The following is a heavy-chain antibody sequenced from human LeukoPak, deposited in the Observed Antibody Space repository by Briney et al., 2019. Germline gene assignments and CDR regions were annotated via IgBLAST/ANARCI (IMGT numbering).Heavy chain of an antibody. Sequence: GGSLRLSCAASGFTFSSYEMNWVRQAPGKGLEWVSYISSSSSTIYYADSVKGRFTISRDNAKNSLYLQMNSLRAEDTAVYYCARVPNGLLWFGELLGLSDYWGQGTLVTVSS. CDR1: GFTFSSYE. CDR2: ISSSSSTI. V-gene: IGHV3-48*01. CDR3: ARVPNGLLWFGELLGLSDY. J-gene: IGHJ4*02. D-gene: IGHD3-10*01.